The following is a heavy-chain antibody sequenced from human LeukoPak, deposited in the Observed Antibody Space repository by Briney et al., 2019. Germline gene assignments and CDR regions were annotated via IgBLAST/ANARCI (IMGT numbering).Heavy chain of an antibody. CDR3: ARGTGPSAIDWSGYWGYYYYYYMDV. Sequence: GASVKVSCKASGYTFTSYDINWVRQATGQGLEWMGWTNPNSGNTGYAQKFQGRVTMTRNTSISTAYMELSSLRSEDTAVYYCARGTGPSAIDWSGYWGYYYYYYMDVWGKGTTVTVSS. J-gene: IGHJ6*03. V-gene: IGHV1-8*01. CDR2: TNPNSGNT. D-gene: IGHD3-3*01. CDR1: GYTFTSYD.